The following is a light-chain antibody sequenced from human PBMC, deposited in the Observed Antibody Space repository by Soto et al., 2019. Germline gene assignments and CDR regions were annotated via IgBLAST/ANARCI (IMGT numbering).Light chain of an antibody. CDR1: SSNIGNNY. J-gene: IGLJ3*02. Sequence: QSALTQPPSVSAAPGQKVTISCSGSSSNIGNNYVSWYQQFPGTAPKLLIHENNKRPSRIPDRFSGSKSGTSATLGITGLQTGDEADYYCGTWDDTLRGGVLGGGTKLTVL. CDR3: GTWDDTLRGGV. CDR2: ENN. V-gene: IGLV1-51*02.